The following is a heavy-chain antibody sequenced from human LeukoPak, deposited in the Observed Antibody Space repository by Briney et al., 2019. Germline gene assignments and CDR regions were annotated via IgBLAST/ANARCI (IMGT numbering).Heavy chain of an antibody. CDR1: GFTFINAW. CDR3: TGNSLGGGKNDY. D-gene: IGHD3-16*01. V-gene: IGHV3-15*01. Sequence: GGSLRLSCAASGFTFINAWMSWVRQAPGKGLEWVGRIKSKTDGGTTDYAAPVKGRFTISRDDSKSTLYLQMNSLRTEDTAVYSRTGNSLGGGKNDYWGQGTLVAVSS. CDR2: IKSKTDGGTT. J-gene: IGHJ4*02.